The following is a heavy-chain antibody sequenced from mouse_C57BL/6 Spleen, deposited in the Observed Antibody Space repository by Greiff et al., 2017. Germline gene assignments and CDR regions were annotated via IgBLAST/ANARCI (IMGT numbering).Heavy chain of an antibody. CDR1: GYTFTSYW. J-gene: IGHJ4*01. Sequence: QVHVKQPGAELVKPGASVKMSCKASGYTFTSYWITWVKQRPGQGLEWIGDIYPGSGSTNYNEKFKSKATLTVDTCSSTAYMQLSGLTTEDSAVYYWASPCYYDYGRGYAMDYWGQGTSVTVSS. CDR2: IYPGSGST. CDR3: ASPCYYDYGRGYAMDY. D-gene: IGHD2-4*01. V-gene: IGHV1-55*01.